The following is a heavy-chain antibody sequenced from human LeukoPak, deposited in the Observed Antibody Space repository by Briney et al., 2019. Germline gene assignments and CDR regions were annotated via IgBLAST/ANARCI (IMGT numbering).Heavy chain of an antibody. D-gene: IGHD1-1*01. J-gene: IGHJ4*02. V-gene: IGHV1-2*02. CDR1: RYTFNDYY. CDR2: INPNSGGT. CDR3: AREGHGARINNDPFDN. Sequence: GASVTVSCKASRYTFNDYYMHWVRQAPGQGLEWMGWINPNSGGTNYAHKFQGRVTMTRDTSISTAYMELTRLTSDDTAVYFCAREGHGARINNDPFDNWGQGSLVTVSS.